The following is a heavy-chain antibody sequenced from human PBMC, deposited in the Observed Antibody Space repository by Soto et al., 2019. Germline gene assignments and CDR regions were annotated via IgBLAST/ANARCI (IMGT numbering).Heavy chain of an antibody. V-gene: IGHV3-74*01. D-gene: IGHD3-10*01. CDR1: GFTFSNYW. J-gene: IGHJ4*02. Sequence: GGSLRLSCAASGFTFSNYWMHWVRQAPGKGLMWVSHITNDGSIISYADSVKGRFTISRDNSKNALNLQMNSLRAEDTAVYYCARKATLGSGTLFDFWGQGILVTVSS. CDR2: ITNDGSII. CDR3: ARKATLGSGTLFDF.